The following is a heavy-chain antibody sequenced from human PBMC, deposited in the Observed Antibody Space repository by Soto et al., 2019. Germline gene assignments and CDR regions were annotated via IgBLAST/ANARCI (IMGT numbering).Heavy chain of an antibody. V-gene: IGHV4-39*01. CDR2: IYYDGST. Sequence: SETLSLTCTVSGASISSNTYYWVWIRRPPGKGLECIGRIYYDGSTYYNPSLKSRLTIYVDTSKNQLSLGLNSVTAADTAVYYCATSTIAPQLFMYPFDSWGQGTLVTVSS. CDR1: GASISSNTYY. J-gene: IGHJ4*01. D-gene: IGHD6-6*01. CDR3: ATSTIAPQLFMYPFDS.